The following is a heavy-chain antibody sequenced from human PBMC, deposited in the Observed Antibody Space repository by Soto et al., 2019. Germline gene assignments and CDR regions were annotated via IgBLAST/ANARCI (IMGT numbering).Heavy chain of an antibody. J-gene: IGHJ6*02. D-gene: IGHD3-10*01. Sequence: QLQLQESGPGLVKPSETLSLTCTVSGGSISSSSYYWGWIRQPPGKGLEWIGSIYYSGSTYYNPSLKSRVTISVDTSKNQFSLKLSAVTAADTAVYYCASELRQGGLVRGPGAHYGIDVWGQGTTVTVSS. CDR2: IYYSGST. CDR1: GGSISSSSYY. V-gene: IGHV4-39*01. CDR3: ASELRQGGLVRGPGAHYGIDV.